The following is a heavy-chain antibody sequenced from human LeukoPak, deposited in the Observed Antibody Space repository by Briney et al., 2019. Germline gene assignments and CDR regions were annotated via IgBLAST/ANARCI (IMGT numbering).Heavy chain of an antibody. V-gene: IGHV1-2*02. CDR3: ARDTRLWFGELLFDY. D-gene: IGHD3-10*01. J-gene: IGHJ4*02. CDR2: INPNSGGT. CDR1: GYTFTGYY. Sequence: ASVKVSCKASGYTFTGYYMHWVRQAPGQGLEWMGWINPNSGGTNYAQKFQGRVTMTRDTSISTAYMELSRLRSDDTAVYYCARDTRLWFGELLFDYWGQGTLVTVSP.